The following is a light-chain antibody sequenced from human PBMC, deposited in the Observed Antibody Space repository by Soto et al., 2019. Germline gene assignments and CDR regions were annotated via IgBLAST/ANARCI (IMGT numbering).Light chain of an antibody. CDR3: QQYGSSPET. Sequence: EIVLTQSPGTLSLSPGERATLSCRASQSVSSNYLAWYQQKAGQAPRLLIYGASSRATGIPDRFSGSGSGTDFTLTIRRLAPEDFAVYYCQQYGSSPETFGQGTKVDIK. V-gene: IGKV3-20*01. J-gene: IGKJ1*01. CDR1: QSVSSNY. CDR2: GAS.